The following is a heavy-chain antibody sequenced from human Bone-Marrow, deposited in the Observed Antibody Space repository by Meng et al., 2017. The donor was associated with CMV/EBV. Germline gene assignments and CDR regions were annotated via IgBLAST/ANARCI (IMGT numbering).Heavy chain of an antibody. Sequence: SETLSLTCAVSGGSISSSNWWSWVRQPPGKGLEWIGEIYHSGSTNYNPSLKSRVTISVDKSKNQFSLKLSSVTAADTAVYYCARVNYDILTGYYTHTHFDYCGQGTLVTVSS. J-gene: IGHJ4*02. CDR1: GGSISSSNW. V-gene: IGHV4-4*02. CDR3: ARVNYDILTGYYTHTHFDY. D-gene: IGHD3-9*01. CDR2: IYHSGST.